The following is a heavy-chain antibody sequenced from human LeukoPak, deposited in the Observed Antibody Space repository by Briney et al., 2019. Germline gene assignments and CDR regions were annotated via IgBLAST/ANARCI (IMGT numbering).Heavy chain of an antibody. V-gene: IGHV4-39*01. Sequence: SETQSLTCSVSADSISSSRYYWGWVRQPPGKGRDWIGRIFSNGSTYYNPSLKSRVTISVDTSKIQFSLKLRSVTAADPAVYYCASRVVVRAAIRFFWFDPWGQGTLVTVSS. CDR3: ASRVVVRAAIRFFWFDP. J-gene: IGHJ5*02. CDR1: ADSISSSRYY. CDR2: IFSNGST. D-gene: IGHD2-2*01.